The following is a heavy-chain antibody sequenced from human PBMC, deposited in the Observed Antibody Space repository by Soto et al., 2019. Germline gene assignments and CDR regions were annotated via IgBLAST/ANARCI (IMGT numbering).Heavy chain of an antibody. V-gene: IGHV1-69*13. CDR1: GGTFSSYA. CDR3: ARDKSGYSYGWSYFDY. CDR2: IIPIFGTA. Sequence: ASVKVSCKASGGTFSSYAISWVRQAPGQGLEWMGGIIPIFGTANYAQKFQGRVTITADESTSTAYMELSSLRSEDTAVYYCARDKSGYSYGWSYFDYWGQGTLVTVSS. D-gene: IGHD5-18*01. J-gene: IGHJ4*02.